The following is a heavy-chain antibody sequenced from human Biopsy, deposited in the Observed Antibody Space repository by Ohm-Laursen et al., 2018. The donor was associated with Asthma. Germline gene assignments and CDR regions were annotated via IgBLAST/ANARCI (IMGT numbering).Heavy chain of an antibody. CDR2: INSVFGTT. V-gene: IGHV1-69*13. CDR1: GGTFNTYV. J-gene: IGHJ4*02. D-gene: IGHD2-2*01. CDR3: ARKAGSCISRTCYSLDF. Sequence: VKISCKSLGGTFNTYVIGWVRQAPGQGLEWMGRINSVFGTTTYPQKFQDRVTITADDSTSTVYMELSSLRSEDPAVYYCARKAGSCISRTCYSLDFWGQGTLVTVSS.